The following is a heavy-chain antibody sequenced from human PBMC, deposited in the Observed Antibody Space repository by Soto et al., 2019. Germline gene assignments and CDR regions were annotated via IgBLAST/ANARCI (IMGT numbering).Heavy chain of an antibody. D-gene: IGHD2-21*01. Sequence: EVQLLESGGGLIQPGGSLRLSCEASGFTFSNYGMTWVRLAPGKGLEWVSTISGSGGRTFYADPVKGRFTISRDTSKNTLYLQMNSLRAEDTAVYYCAKEMIASTLADFFDYWGQGTLVTVSS. J-gene: IGHJ4*02. CDR1: GFTFSNYG. CDR2: ISGSGGRT. V-gene: IGHV3-23*01. CDR3: AKEMIASTLADFFDY.